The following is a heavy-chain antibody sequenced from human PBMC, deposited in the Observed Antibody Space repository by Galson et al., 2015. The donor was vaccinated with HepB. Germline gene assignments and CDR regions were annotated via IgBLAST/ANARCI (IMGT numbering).Heavy chain of an antibody. Sequence: TLSLTCTVSGASVSGTSYYWSWFRQHPGKGLESVGHIHPSGTIYYNPSLASRATISVDTSANQFSVNLDSVTAADTAMYYCARGPDYSKAGYWGQGVLVIVS. CDR2: IHPSGTI. D-gene: IGHD4-11*01. J-gene: IGHJ4*02. V-gene: IGHV4-31*03. CDR3: ARGPDYSKAGY. CDR1: GASVSGTSYY.